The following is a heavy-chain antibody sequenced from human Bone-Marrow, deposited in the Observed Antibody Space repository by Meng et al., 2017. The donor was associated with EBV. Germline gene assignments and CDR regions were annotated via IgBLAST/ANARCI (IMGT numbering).Heavy chain of an antibody. CDR1: GGIFRSDA. CDR2: LIPKSDAP. CDR3: ASESGRGFTPDY. V-gene: IGHV1-69*01. D-gene: IGHD3-10*01. Sequence: QVQLVRSGAEVKKPGVSVRVSCKTSGGIFRSDAVSWVRQAPGQGLEWLGGLIPKSDAPYYAQKFQDRVTITADESTSTHYMDVRGLRSEDTAVYYCASESGRGFTPDYWGQGTLVTVSS. J-gene: IGHJ4*02.